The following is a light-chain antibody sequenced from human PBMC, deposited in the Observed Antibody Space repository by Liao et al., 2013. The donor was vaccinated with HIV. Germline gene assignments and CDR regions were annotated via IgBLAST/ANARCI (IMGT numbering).Light chain of an antibody. J-gene: IGLJ2*01. Sequence: SYVLTQPPSVSVAPGKTARITCGGNNIGSKSVHWYQQKPGQAPVLVIYYDSARPSGIPERFSGSNSVNTATLTISRVEAGDEADYYCQMWDHISDHVVFGGGSKLTVL. CDR1: NIGSKS. CDR3: QMWDHISDHVV. CDR2: YDS. V-gene: IGLV3-21*01.